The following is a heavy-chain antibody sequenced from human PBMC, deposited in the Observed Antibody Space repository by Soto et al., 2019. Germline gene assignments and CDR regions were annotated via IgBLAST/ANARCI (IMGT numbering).Heavy chain of an antibody. V-gene: IGHV4-31*03. Sequence: QVQLQESGPGLVKPSQTLSLTCTVSGASISTSGYYWSWIRQHPGKGLEWIGYIYYSGSTYYNPSLKSRVTISVDTSKYQFALKLSSVTAADTAVYYCAREGPPGYGMDVWGQGTTVTVSS. CDR1: GASISTSGYY. CDR3: AREGPPGYGMDV. CDR2: IYYSGST. J-gene: IGHJ6*02.